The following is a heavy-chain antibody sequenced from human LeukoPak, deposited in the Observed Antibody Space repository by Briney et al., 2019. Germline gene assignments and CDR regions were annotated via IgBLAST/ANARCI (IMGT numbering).Heavy chain of an antibody. D-gene: IGHD1-1*01. CDR2: VYPGDSDT. J-gene: IGHJ3*02. Sequence: GGSLRLSCAASGFTFSSYAMSRGRQMPGKSLEWLGIVYPGDSDTRYSPSFQGQVTISADRSISTAYLQWSSLQSSDTAIYYCARQGHDTPGNSAFDIWGQGTMVTVSS. CDR3: ARQGHDTPGNSAFDI. CDR1: GFTFSSYA. V-gene: IGHV5-51*01.